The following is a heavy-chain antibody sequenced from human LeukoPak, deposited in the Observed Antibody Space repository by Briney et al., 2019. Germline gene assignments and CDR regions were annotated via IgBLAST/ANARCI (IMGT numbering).Heavy chain of an antibody. CDR2: IIPIFGTA. Sequence: GASVKVSCKASGYTFTSYGISWVRQAPGQGLEWMGGIIPIFGTANYAQKFQGRVTITADESTSTAYMELSSLRSEDTAVYYCARGYLEFYDSSGYGAFDYWGQGTLVTVSS. D-gene: IGHD3-22*01. J-gene: IGHJ4*02. CDR3: ARGYLEFYDSSGYGAFDY. V-gene: IGHV1-69*13. CDR1: GYTFTSYG.